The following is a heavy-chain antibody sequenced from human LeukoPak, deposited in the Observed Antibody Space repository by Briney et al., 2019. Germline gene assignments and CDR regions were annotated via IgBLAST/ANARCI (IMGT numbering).Heavy chain of an antibody. CDR1: GGSISDFY. CDR2: IYSGGST. Sequence: SGTLSLTCTVSGGSISDFYWSWILQPAGKGLEWIGRIYSGGSTNYNPSLKSRVTMSVDTSKKQFSLNLGSVTAADTAVYYCARDFDFWGQGTLVTVSS. V-gene: IGHV4-4*07. J-gene: IGHJ4*02. CDR3: ARDFDF.